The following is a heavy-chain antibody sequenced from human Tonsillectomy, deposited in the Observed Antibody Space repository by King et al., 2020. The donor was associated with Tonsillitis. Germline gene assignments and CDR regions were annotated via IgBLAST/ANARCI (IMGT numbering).Heavy chain of an antibody. J-gene: IGHJ4*02. CDR3: AGRHDYGDSSDY. CDR1: GYSFTSYW. CDR2: IYPGDSDT. Sequence: VQLVESGAEVKKPGESLKISCKASGYSFTSYWIGWVRQMPGKGLEWMGIIYPGDSDTRYSPSFQGQVTISADKSISTAYLPGGSLRASDTAMYYCAGRHDYGDSSDYWGQGTLVTVSS. V-gene: IGHV5-51*01. D-gene: IGHD4-17*01.